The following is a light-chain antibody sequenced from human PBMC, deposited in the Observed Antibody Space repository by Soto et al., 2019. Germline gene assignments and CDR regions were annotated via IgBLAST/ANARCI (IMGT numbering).Light chain of an antibody. J-gene: IGKJ5*01. V-gene: IGKV3-15*01. CDR2: GAS. Sequence: EIVMTQSPATLSVSPGERATLSCRASQSVSGNLAWYQQKPGQAPRLLIYGASTRANGIPARFSGSGSGAEFTLTISSLLSEDFAVFYCQQYNNWFSITFGQGTRLEIK. CDR3: QQYNNWFSIT. CDR1: QSVSGN.